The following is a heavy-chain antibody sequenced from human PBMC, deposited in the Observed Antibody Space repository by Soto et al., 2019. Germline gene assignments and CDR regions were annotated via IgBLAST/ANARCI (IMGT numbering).Heavy chain of an antibody. D-gene: IGHD6-19*01. J-gene: IGHJ6*02. V-gene: IGHV1-18*01. CDR1: GYTFTSYG. Sequence: ASVKVSCKASGYTFTSYGISWVRQAPGQGLERMGWISAYNGNTNYAQKLQGRVTMTTDTSTSTAYMELRSLRSDDTAVYYCARDRAVAESYYYYYGMDVWGQGTTVTVSS. CDR2: ISAYNGNT. CDR3: ARDRAVAESYYYYYGMDV.